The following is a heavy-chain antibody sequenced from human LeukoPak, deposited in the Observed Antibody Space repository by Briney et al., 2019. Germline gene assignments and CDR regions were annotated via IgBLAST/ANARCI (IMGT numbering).Heavy chain of an antibody. CDR3: ARPLQTYYDILTGYIAPSAFDI. D-gene: IGHD3-9*01. Sequence: SETLSLTCTVSGGSISSYYWSWIRQPPGKGLEWIGYIYYSGSTNYNPSLKSRVTISVDTSKNQFSLKLSSVTAADTAVYYCARPLQTYYDILTGYIAPSAFDIWGQGTMVTVSS. J-gene: IGHJ3*02. CDR1: GGSISSYY. CDR2: IYYSGST. V-gene: IGHV4-59*08.